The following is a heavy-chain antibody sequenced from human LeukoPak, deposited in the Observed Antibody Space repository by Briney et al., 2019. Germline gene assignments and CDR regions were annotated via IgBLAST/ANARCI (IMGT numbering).Heavy chain of an antibody. CDR2: IRYDGSNK. CDR3: AKDRIRSIAARPGWFDP. J-gene: IGHJ5*02. CDR1: GFTFSSYG. Sequence: PGGSLRLSCAASGFTFSSYGMHWVRQAPGKGLEWVAFIRYDGSNKYYADSVKGRFTISRDNSKNTLYLQMNSLRAEDTAVYYCAKDRIRSIAARPGWFDPWGQGTLVTVSS. V-gene: IGHV3-30*02. D-gene: IGHD6-6*01.